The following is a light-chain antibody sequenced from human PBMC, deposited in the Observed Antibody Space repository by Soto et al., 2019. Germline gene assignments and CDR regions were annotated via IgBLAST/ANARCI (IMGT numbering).Light chain of an antibody. CDR2: DVT. J-gene: IGLJ1*01. CDR1: SSDVGGYNY. V-gene: IGLV2-14*03. Sequence: QSVLTQPASVSGSPGQSITISCTGTSSDVGGYNYVSWYQHHPGKAPKLIIYDVTNRPSGVSNPFSGSKSGNTASLTISGLQPEDEADYYCSSYTPGNTRQIVFGTGTKLTVL. CDR3: SSYTPGNTRQIV.